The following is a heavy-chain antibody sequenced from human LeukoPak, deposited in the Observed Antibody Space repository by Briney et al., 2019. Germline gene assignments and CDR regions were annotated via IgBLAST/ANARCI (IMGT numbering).Heavy chain of an antibody. Sequence: GGSMRLSCAASGFTFSSYAMSWVRQAPGKGLEWVSAISGSGGSTYYADSVEGRFTISRDNSKNTLYLQMNSLRAEDTAVYYCATKGPYFLSSIDYWGQGTLVTVSS. CDR3: ATKGPYFLSSIDY. CDR2: ISGSGGST. D-gene: IGHD2/OR15-2a*01. V-gene: IGHV3-23*01. J-gene: IGHJ4*02. CDR1: GFTFSSYA.